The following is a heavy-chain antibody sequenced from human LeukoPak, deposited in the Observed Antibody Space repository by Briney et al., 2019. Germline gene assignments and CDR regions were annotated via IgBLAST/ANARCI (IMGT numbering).Heavy chain of an antibody. Sequence: ASVKVSCKASGYTFTSYAMHWVRQAPGQRLEWMGWINAGSGNTKYSQKFQGRVTITRDTSASTAYMELSSLRSEDTAVYYCATIAAAGNFDYWGQGTLATVSS. CDR2: INAGSGNT. J-gene: IGHJ4*02. V-gene: IGHV1-3*01. CDR1: GYTFTSYA. D-gene: IGHD6-13*01. CDR3: ATIAAAGNFDY.